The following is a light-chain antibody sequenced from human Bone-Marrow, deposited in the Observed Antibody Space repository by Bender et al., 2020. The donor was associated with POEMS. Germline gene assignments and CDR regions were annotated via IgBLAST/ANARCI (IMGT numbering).Light chain of an antibody. Sequence: QPASVSGSPGQSITISCTGSSSDIWTYNLVSWYQPHPGKAPQLIIYQGTKRPSGVSDRFSGSKSGNTASLTISGLQAEDEADYYCCSYAGTYTVVFGGGTKLTVL. J-gene: IGLJ2*01. CDR3: CSYAGTYTVV. V-gene: IGLV2-23*01. CDR2: QGT. CDR1: SSDIWTYNL.